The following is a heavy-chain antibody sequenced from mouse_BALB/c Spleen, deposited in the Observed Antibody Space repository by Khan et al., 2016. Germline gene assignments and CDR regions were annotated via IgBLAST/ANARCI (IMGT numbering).Heavy chain of an antibody. J-gene: IGHJ2*01. CDR3: ARGYFGSNYFDY. CDR1: GYTFTSYW. V-gene: IGHV1-87*01. CDR2: IYPGDGDT. D-gene: IGHD1-1*01. Sequence: QVQLQQPGAELARPGASVKLSCKASGYTFTSYWMQWVKQRPGQGLEWVGAIYPGDGDTRYTQKFKGKATLTADKSSSTAYIQLSSLASEDSAVYYCARGYFGSNYFDYWGQGTTLTVSS.